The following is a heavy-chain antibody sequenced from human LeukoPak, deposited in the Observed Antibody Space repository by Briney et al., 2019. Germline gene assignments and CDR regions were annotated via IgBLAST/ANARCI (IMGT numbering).Heavy chain of an antibody. CDR3: ARGATEDCYDSSGYYTVYFDY. J-gene: IGHJ4*02. V-gene: IGHV4-4*07. CDR2: MYNGGTI. CDR1: GDSISLYY. Sequence: PSETLSLTCTVSGDSISLYYWSWIRQPAGKGLEYIGRMYNGGTIHYNPSLKSRLTMSVDTSKNQFSLRLSSVSAADTAVYYCARGATEDCYDSSGYYTVYFDYWGQGTLVTVSS. D-gene: IGHD3-22*01.